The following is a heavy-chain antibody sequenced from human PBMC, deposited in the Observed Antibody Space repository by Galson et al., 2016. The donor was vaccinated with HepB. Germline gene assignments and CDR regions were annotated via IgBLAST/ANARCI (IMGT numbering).Heavy chain of an antibody. CDR2: IRSKAYGGTT. CDR3: TRGQLYYDSSGYSNYFDY. V-gene: IGHV3-49*03. Sequence: SLRLSCAASGFTFGDYAMSWFRQAPGKGLEWVGFIRSKAYGGTTEYAASVKGRFTISRDDSKSIAYLXMNSLKTEDTAVYYCTRGQLYYDSSGYSNYFDYWXQXTLVTVSS. D-gene: IGHD3-22*01. J-gene: IGHJ4*02. CDR1: GFTFGDYA.